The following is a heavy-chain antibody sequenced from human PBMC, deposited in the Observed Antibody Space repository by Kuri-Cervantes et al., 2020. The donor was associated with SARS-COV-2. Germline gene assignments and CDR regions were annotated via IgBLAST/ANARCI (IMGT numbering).Heavy chain of an antibody. Sequence: ASVKVSCKASGYTFTSYDINWVRQATGQGLEWMGWMNPNSGNTGYAQKFQGRVTITADESTSTAYMELSSLRSEDTAVYYCARGRHYYDSSGYRSYYYGMDVWGQGTTVTVSS. D-gene: IGHD3-22*01. CDR2: MNPNSGNT. J-gene: IGHJ6*02. CDR1: GYTFTSYD. V-gene: IGHV1-8*01. CDR3: ARGRHYYDSSGYRSYYYGMDV.